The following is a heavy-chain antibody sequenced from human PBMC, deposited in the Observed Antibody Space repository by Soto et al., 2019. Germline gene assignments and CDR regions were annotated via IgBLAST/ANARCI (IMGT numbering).Heavy chain of an antibody. V-gene: IGHV3-30-3*01. Sequence: QVQLVESGGGVVQPGRSLRLSCAASGFTFSSYAMHWVRQAPGKGLEWVAVISYDGSNKYYADSVKGRFTISRDNSKHTLYLQMNSLRAEDPAVYYCAREVIVVVTAPAFDIWGQGAMVTVSS. J-gene: IGHJ3*02. CDR1: GFTFSSYA. CDR2: ISYDGSNK. D-gene: IGHD2-21*02. CDR3: AREVIVVVTAPAFDI.